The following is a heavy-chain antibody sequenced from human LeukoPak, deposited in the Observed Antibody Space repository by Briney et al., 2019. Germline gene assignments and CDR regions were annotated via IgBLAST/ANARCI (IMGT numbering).Heavy chain of an antibody. CDR1: GGSFTGYY. D-gene: IGHD3-16*02. CDR3: ARYGVIKNFDY. CDR2: INHSGST. Sequence: SETLSLTCAVYGGSFTGYYWSWIRQPPGKGLEWIGEINHSGSTNYNPSLKSRVTISVDTSKNQFSLKLSSVTAADTAVYYCARYGVIKNFDYWGQGTLVTVSS. V-gene: IGHV4-34*01. J-gene: IGHJ4*02.